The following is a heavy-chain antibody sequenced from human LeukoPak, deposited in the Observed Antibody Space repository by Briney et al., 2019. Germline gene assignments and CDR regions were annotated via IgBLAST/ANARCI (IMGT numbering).Heavy chain of an antibody. CDR2: INPNSGVT. V-gene: IGHV1-2*02. J-gene: IGHJ4*02. CDR3: ARVGVEGASCYDY. D-gene: IGHD2-2*01. CDR1: GYTFTGYS. Sequence: ASLKVSCKASGYTFTGYSMHWVRQAPGQGLEWMGWINPNSGVTNYVQKFQGRVTMTRDTSISTAYMELSSLRSDDTAVYYCARVGVEGASCYDYWGQGTLVTVSS.